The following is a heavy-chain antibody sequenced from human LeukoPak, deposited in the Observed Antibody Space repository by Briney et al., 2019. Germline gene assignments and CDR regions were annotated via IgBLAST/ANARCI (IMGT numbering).Heavy chain of an antibody. Sequence: PSETLSLTCAVYGGSFSGYYWSWIRQPPGKGLEWIGEINHSGSTNYNPSLKSRVTISVDTSKNQFSLKLSSVTAEDTAVYYCAKHHRMAARLVYFDYWGQGTLVTVSS. V-gene: IGHV4-34*01. CDR2: INHSGST. CDR3: AKHHRMAARLVYFDY. J-gene: IGHJ4*02. CDR1: GGSFSGYY. D-gene: IGHD6-6*01.